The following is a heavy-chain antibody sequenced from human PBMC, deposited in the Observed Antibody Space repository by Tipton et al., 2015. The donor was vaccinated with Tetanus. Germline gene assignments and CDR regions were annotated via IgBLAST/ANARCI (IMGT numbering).Heavy chain of an antibody. V-gene: IGHV4-59*01. CDR2: ISESGST. CDR3: ARAPRSYFTSNSGYQRLWPSAFDL. Sequence: TLSLTCTVSGVSITSDYWSWIRQPPGKGLEWIGYISESGSTSYNPSLKSRVTVSKDTSNNQFSLKLTSVTAADTALYFCARAPRSYFTSNSGYQRLWPSAFDLWGRGTLVTVSS. J-gene: IGHJ3*01. D-gene: IGHD3-22*01. CDR1: GVSITSDY.